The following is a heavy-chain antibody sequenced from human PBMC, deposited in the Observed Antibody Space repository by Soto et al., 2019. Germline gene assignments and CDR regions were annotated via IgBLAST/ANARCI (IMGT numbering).Heavy chain of an antibody. Sequence: QVQLVESGGGVVQPGRSLRLSCAASGFTFSSFGMHWVRQAPGKGLEWVAVISYDGSNKYYADSVKGRFTISRDNSKNTLYLQMNSLRAEDTAVYYCAKDRGAVAGLIDYCGQGTLVTVSS. CDR1: GFTFSSFG. J-gene: IGHJ4*02. V-gene: IGHV3-30*18. CDR2: ISYDGSNK. D-gene: IGHD6-19*01. CDR3: AKDRGAVAGLIDY.